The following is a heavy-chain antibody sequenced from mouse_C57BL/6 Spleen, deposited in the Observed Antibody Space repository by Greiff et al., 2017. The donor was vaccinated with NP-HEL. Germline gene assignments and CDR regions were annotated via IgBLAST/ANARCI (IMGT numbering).Heavy chain of an antibody. V-gene: IGHV1-12*01. Sequence: SGAELVRPGASVKMSCKASGYTFTSYNMHWVKQTPRQGLEWIGAIYPGNGDTSYTQKFKGKATLTVDKSSSTAYMQLSSLTSEDSAVYFCARGDYGSSYGWFAYWGQGTLVTVSA. CDR3: ARGDYGSSYGWFAY. CDR2: IYPGNGDT. J-gene: IGHJ3*01. CDR1: GYTFTSYN. D-gene: IGHD1-1*01.